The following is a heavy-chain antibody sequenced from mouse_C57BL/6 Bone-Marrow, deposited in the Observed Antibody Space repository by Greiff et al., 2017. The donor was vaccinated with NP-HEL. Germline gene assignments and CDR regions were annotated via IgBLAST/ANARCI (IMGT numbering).Heavy chain of an antibody. CDR3: ARKGDSNSWFAY. CDR1: GFTFSDYY. CDR2: ISNGGGST. J-gene: IGHJ3*01. Sequence: EVMLVESGGGLVQPGGSLKLSCAASGFTFSDYYMYWVRQTPEKRLEWVAYISNGGGSTYYPDTVKGRFTISRDNAKNTLYLQMSRLKSEDTAMYYCARKGDSNSWFAYWGQGTLVTVSA. D-gene: IGHD2-5*01. V-gene: IGHV5-12*01.